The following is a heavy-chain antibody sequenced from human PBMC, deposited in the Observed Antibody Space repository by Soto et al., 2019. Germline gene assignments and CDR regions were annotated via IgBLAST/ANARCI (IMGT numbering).Heavy chain of an antibody. D-gene: IGHD3-22*01. CDR1: GFTFSSYA. V-gene: IGHV3-23*01. CDR3: AKDRALITMIVVVIDAFDI. J-gene: IGHJ3*02. Sequence: PGGSLRLSCAASGFTFSSYAMSWVRQAPGKGLEWVSAISGSGGSTYYADSVKGRFTISRDNSKNTLYLQMNSLRAEDTAVYYCAKDRALITMIVVVIDAFDIWGQGTMVT. CDR2: ISGSGGST.